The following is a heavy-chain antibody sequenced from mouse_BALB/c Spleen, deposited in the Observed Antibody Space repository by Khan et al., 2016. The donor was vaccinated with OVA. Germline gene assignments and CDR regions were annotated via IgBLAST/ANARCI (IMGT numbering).Heavy chain of an antibody. D-gene: IGHD1-1*01. V-gene: IGHV3-2*02. CDR3: ARGGYYYGSSSFAY. Sequence: EVQLQESGPGLVKPSQSLSLTCTVTGYSITSDYAWNWIRQFPGNKLEWMGYISYSGSTSYNPSLKSRISITRDTSKKQFFLQLNSVTTEDTATYYCARGGYYYGSSSFAYWGQGTLVTVSA. CDR1: GYSITSDYA. CDR2: ISYSGST. J-gene: IGHJ3*01.